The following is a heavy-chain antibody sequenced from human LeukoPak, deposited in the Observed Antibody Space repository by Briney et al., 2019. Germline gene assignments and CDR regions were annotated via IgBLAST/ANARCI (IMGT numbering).Heavy chain of an antibody. D-gene: IGHD2-15*01. V-gene: IGHV3-30*03. CDR1: GLTLSKYG. Sequence: GGSLRLSCAASGLTLSKYGIHWVRQAPGKGREWVAVVSYDGSNKNYIDSMKGRFIISRDNYNSTVYLQMNSLGAEDTAVYYCATSTAGYCSGRICCPYYFHYGINVWGPGSTVIVCS. J-gene: IGHJ6*01. CDR3: ATSTAGYCSGRICCPYYFHYGINV. CDR2: VSYDGSNK.